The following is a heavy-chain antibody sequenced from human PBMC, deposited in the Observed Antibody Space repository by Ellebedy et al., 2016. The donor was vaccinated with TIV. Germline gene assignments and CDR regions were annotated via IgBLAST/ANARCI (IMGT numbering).Heavy chain of an antibody. J-gene: IGHJ4*02. D-gene: IGHD3-10*01. CDR2: ISSHNRNT. Sequence: ASVKVSXKASFTSHGITWVRQAPGQGLEWMGWISSHNRNTYYAQNFQGRVTLTTDTSTGTSYMELTRLTSDDTAVYYCARGFGEFGSDYWGQGTLVTVSS. V-gene: IGHV1-18*01. CDR3: ARGFGEFGSDY. CDR1: FTSHG.